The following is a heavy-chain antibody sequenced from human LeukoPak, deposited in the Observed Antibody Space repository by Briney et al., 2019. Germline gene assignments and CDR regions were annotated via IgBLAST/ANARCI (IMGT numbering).Heavy chain of an antibody. D-gene: IGHD3-3*01. J-gene: IGHJ5*02. Sequence: ASVEVSCKASGYTFTSYYMHWVRQAPGQGLEWMGIINPSGGSTSYAQKFQGRVTMTRDTSTSTVYMELSSLRSEDTAVYYCARGWEYCDFWSGYYGPWFDPWGQGTLVTVSS. CDR2: INPSGGST. CDR1: GYTFTSYY. V-gene: IGHV1-46*01. CDR3: ARGWEYCDFWSGYYGPWFDP.